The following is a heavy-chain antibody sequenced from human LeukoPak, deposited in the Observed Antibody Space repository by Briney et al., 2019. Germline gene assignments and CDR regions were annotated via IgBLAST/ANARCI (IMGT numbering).Heavy chain of an antibody. CDR2: INPNSGGT. Sequence: AAVTVSCKASGCTFTGYYMHGVRQAPGQGGEGMGWINPNSGGTNYAQKFQGRVTMTRDTSISTAYMELSRLRSDDTAVYYCARGMMGVATIRDAWFDPWGQGTLVTVSS. D-gene: IGHD5-12*01. CDR1: GCTFTGYY. CDR3: ARGMMGVATIRDAWFDP. V-gene: IGHV1-2*02. J-gene: IGHJ5*02.